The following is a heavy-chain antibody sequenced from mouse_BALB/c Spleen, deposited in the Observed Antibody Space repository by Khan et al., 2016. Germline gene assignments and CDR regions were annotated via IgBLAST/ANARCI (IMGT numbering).Heavy chain of an antibody. V-gene: IGHV3-2*02. D-gene: IGHD4-1*01. CDR2: ISYSGST. Sequence: EVQLQESGPGLVKPSQSLSLTCTVTGYSSTSDYAWNWIRQLPGNKLEWMGYISYSGSTSYTPSLKSRSSITRDTSKNQSSLRLNSVATGDTATYYCAEGLGWFAYWGQGTLVTVSA. CDR1: GYSSTSDYA. CDR3: AEGLGWFAY. J-gene: IGHJ3*01.